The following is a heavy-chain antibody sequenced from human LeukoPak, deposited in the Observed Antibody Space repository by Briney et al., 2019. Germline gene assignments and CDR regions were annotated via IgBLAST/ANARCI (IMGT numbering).Heavy chain of an antibody. V-gene: IGHV1-69*13. Sequence: SVKVSCKASGGTFSSYAISWVRQAPGQGLEWMGGIIPIFGTANYAQKFQGRVTITADESTSTAYMELSSLRSEDTAVYYCARGPRITMVRGVIHYFDYWGQGTLVTVSS. CDR2: IIPIFGTA. D-gene: IGHD3-10*01. J-gene: IGHJ4*02. CDR1: GGTFSSYA. CDR3: ARGPRITMVRGVIHYFDY.